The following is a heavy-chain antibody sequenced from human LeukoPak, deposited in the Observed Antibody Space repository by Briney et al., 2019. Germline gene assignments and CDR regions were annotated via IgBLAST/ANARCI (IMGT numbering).Heavy chain of an antibody. D-gene: IGHD4-23*01. CDR3: ATNDYGGNYFDY. V-gene: IGHV3-66*01. CDR1: GFTFSSYS. Sequence: GGSLRLSCAASGFTFSSYSMSWVRQAPGKGLEWVSVIYSGGSTYYADSVKGRFTISRDNSKNTLYLQMNSLRAEDTAVYYCATNDYGGNYFDYWGQGTLVTVSS. J-gene: IGHJ4*02. CDR2: IYSGGST.